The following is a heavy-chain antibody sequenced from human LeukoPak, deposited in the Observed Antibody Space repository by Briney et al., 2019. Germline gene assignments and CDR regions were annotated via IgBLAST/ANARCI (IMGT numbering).Heavy chain of an antibody. CDR3: ARRVADTDYLGMDV. V-gene: IGHV3-64*01. D-gene: IGHD2-8*02. J-gene: IGHJ6*02. CDR2: ILSDSSNT. Sequence: GGSLRLSCVASGFTFSSHAMHWVRQAPGKGLEYVSAILSDSSNTYYANSVKARFAISRDNSKNTLYLQMDSLSPEDMGVYYCARRVADTDYLGMDVWGHGTTVTVSS. CDR1: GFTFSSHA.